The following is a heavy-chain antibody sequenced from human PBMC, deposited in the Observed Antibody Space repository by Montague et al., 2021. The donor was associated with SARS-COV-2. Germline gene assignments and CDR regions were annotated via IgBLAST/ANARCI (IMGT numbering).Heavy chain of an antibody. Sequence: SETLSLTCTVSGGSISSYYWSWIRQPPGKGLEWIGYIYYSGSTDXXPSLKSRVTISVDTSKNQFSLKLSSVTAADTAVYYCARHVAVVSSSWYSLPGYLDYWGQGTLVTVSS. J-gene: IGHJ4*02. D-gene: IGHD6-13*01. V-gene: IGHV4-59*08. CDR3: ARHVAVVSSSWYSLPGYLDY. CDR1: GGSISSYY. CDR2: IYYSGST.